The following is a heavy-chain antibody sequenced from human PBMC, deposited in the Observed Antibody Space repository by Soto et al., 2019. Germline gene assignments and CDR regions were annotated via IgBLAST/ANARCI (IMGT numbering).Heavy chain of an antibody. Sequence: GGSLRLSCAASGFTFSSYGMHWVRQAPGKGLEWVALISYDGRNKYYPNADSVKGRFTISRDNSKNTLFLQMNSLKAEDTAVYYCARGDGYDSSSLDYWGQGILVTVSS. CDR1: GFTFSSYG. D-gene: IGHD3-22*01. CDR2: ISYDGRNK. CDR3: ARGDGYDSSSLDY. V-gene: IGHV3-30*03. J-gene: IGHJ4*02.